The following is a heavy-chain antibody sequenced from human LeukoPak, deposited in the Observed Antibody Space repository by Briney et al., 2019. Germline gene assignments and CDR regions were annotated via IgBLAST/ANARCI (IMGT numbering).Heavy chain of an antibody. CDR1: GDSVSSNSAA. CDR2: TYYRYKWYN. CDR3: AREIHAIVVVPAAQSYYYYGMDV. D-gene: IGHD2-2*01. J-gene: IGHJ6*02. V-gene: IGHV6-1*01. Sequence: SQTLSLTCAISGDSVSSNSAAWNWLRQSPSRGLEWLGRTYYRYKWYNDYAVSVKSRITINPDTSKNQFSLQLNSVTPEDTAVYYCAREIHAIVVVPAAQSYYYYGMDVWGQGTTVTVSS.